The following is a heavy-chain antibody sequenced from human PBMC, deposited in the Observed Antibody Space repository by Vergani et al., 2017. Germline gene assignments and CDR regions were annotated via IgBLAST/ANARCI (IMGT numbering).Heavy chain of an antibody. CDR3: ASKNDYGDYVGGFDY. J-gene: IGHJ4*02. D-gene: IGHD4-17*01. CDR2: IYYSGST. CDR1: GGSISSYY. Sequence: QVQLQESGPGLVKPSETLSLTCTVSGGSISSYYWSWIRQPPGKGLEWIGYIYYSGSTYYNPSLKSRVTISVDTSKNQFSLKLSSVTAADTAVYYCASKNDYGDYVGGFDYWGQGTLVTVSS. V-gene: IGHV4-59*04.